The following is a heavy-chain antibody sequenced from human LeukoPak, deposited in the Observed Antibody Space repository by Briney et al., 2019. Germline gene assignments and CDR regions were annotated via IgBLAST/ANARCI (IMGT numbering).Heavy chain of an antibody. D-gene: IGHD5-24*01. V-gene: IGHV1-2*02. J-gene: IGHJ4*02. CDR1: GYTFTGYY. CDR2: INPNSGGT. CDR3: ARVRGEMATNFVDY. Sequence: ASVTVSCTASGYTFTGYYMHWVRQAPGQGLEWMGWINPNSGGTNYAQKFQGRVTMTRDTSISTAYMELSRLRSDDTAVYYCARVRGEMATNFVDYWGQGTLVTVSS.